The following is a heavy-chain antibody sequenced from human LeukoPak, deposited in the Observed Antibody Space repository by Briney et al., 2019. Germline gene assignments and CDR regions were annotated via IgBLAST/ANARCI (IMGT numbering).Heavy chain of an antibody. V-gene: IGHV1-69*05. J-gene: IGHJ4*02. D-gene: IGHD4-17*01. Sequence: SVKVSCKASGGTFSSYAISWVRQAPGQGLEWMGGIIPIFGTANYAQKFQGRVTITTDESTSTAYMELSSLRSEDTAVYYCASAATVTSGPFDYWGQGTLVTVSS. CDR1: GGTFSSYA. CDR3: ASAATVTSGPFDY. CDR2: IIPIFGTA.